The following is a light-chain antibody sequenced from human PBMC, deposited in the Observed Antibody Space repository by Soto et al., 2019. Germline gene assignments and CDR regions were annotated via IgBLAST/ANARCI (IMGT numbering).Light chain of an antibody. Sequence: ELVLTQSPGTLSLSPGERATLSCRASQSVSSSYLAWYQQKPGQAPRLLIYGASSRSTGIPDRFSGSGSGTDFTLTISRLEPEDFAVYYCQQHDSSPRAFGGGTKVEIK. J-gene: IGKJ4*01. CDR3: QQHDSSPRA. CDR2: GAS. CDR1: QSVSSSY. V-gene: IGKV3-20*01.